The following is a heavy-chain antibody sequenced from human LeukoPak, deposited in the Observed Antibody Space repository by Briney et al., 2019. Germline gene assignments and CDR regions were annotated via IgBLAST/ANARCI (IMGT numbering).Heavy chain of an antibody. CDR3: ARDFHRYYYDSSGYNAFDI. CDR1: GFTVSSNY. D-gene: IGHD3-22*01. V-gene: IGHV3-66*01. CDR2: IYSGGST. J-gene: IGHJ3*02. Sequence: GGSLRLSCAASGFTVSSNYMSWVRQAPGKGLEWVSVIYSGGSTYYADSVKGRFTISRDNSKNTLYLQMNSLRAEDTAVYYCARDFHRYYYDSSGYNAFDIWGQGTMVTVS.